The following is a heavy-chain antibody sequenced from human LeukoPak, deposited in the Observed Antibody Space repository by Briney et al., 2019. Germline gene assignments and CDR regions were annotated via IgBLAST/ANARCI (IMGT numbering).Heavy chain of an antibody. V-gene: IGHV3-49*03. CDR3: TRELQTTVVTAPSDY. D-gene: IGHD4-23*01. J-gene: IGHJ4*02. CDR1: GFTFGDYA. CDR2: IRSKAYGGTT. Sequence: PGRSLRLSCTASGFTFGDYAMSWLRQAPGKGLEWVGFIRSKAYGGTTEYAASVKGRFTISRDDSKSIAYLQMNSLKTEDTAVYYCTRELQTTVVTAPSDYWGQGTLVTVSS.